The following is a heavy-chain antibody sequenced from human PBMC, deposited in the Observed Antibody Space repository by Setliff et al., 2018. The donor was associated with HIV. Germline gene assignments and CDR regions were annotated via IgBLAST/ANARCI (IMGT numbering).Heavy chain of an antibody. CDR2: IYYSGST. D-gene: IGHD3-10*01. CDR3: ASLDGSESPYIYYYYMDV. V-gene: IGHV4-39*01. Sequence: SETLSLTCTVSGGSISSSSSFWGWIRQPPGKGLEWIGSIYYSGSTYYNPSLQSRVTISVDTSKNQFSLKLTSVTAADTAMYYCASLDGSESPYIYYYYMDVWGKGTAVTVSS. CDR1: GGSISSSSSF. J-gene: IGHJ6*03.